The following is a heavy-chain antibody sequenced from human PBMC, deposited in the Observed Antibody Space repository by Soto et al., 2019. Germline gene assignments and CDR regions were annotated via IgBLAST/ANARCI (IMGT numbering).Heavy chain of an antibody. CDR1: GFAFEDYA. Sequence: EVQLVESGGGLVKPGRSLRLSCAASGFAFEDYAMHWVRQAPGKGLEWVSGISWNSGNTGYADSVKGRFTISRDNAKKSLYLQMDSLRPEDTALYFCAGGSGERDYWGQGTLVTVSS. V-gene: IGHV3-9*01. CDR2: ISWNSGNT. CDR3: AGGSGERDY. D-gene: IGHD3-10*01. J-gene: IGHJ4*02.